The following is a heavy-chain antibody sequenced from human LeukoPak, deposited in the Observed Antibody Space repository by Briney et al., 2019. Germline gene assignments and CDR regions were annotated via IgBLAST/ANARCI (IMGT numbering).Heavy chain of an antibody. D-gene: IGHD6-19*01. Sequence: PSETLSLTCAVYGGSFSGYYWSWIRQPPGKGLEWIGSIYYSGSTYYNPSLKSRVTISVDTSKNQFSLKLSSVTAADTAVYYCARGREQWLVGYYFDYWGQGTLVTVSS. J-gene: IGHJ4*02. CDR2: IYYSGST. V-gene: IGHV4-34*01. CDR3: ARGREQWLVGYYFDY. CDR1: GGSFSGYY.